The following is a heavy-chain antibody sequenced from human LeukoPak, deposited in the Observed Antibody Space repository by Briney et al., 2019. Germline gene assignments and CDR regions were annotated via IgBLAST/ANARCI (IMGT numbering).Heavy chain of an antibody. CDR3: ARAKGESMVATYYHYYYMDV. CDR1: GFTFSSYS. V-gene: IGHV3-21*01. Sequence: GGSLRLSCAASGFTFSSYSMNWVRQAPGKGLEWVSSISSSSSYIYYADSVKGRFTISRDNAKNSLYLQMNSLRAEDTAVYYCARAKGESMVATYYHYYYMDVWGKGTTVTVSS. J-gene: IGHJ6*03. D-gene: IGHD5-12*01. CDR2: ISSSSSYI.